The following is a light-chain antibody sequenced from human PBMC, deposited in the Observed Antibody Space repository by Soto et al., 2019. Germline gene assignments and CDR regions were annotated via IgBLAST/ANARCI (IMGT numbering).Light chain of an antibody. J-gene: IGLJ1*01. V-gene: IGLV3-21*03. Sequence: SYEQSVAPWVSVAIGKTARITCGGNNIGSKSVHWYQQKPGQAPVLVVYDDSDRPSGIPERFSGSNSGNTATLTISRVEAGDEADYYCQVWDSSSDPPYVFGTGTKV. CDR3: QVWDSSSDPPYV. CDR2: DDS. CDR1: NIGSKS.